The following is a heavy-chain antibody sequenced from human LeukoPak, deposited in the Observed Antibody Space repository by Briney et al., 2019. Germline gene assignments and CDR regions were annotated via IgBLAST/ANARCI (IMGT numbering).Heavy chain of an antibody. V-gene: IGHV4-59*01. CDR3: ARKGSGWHTLEY. D-gene: IGHD6-25*01. CDR2: IYYSGST. J-gene: IGHJ4*02. CDR1: GGSISTYY. Sequence: SETLSLTCTVSGGSISTYYWNWIRQPPGKGLEWIGYIYYSGSTNYNPSLTSRVTISVDPSKNQLSLRLTSVTAADTAVYYCARKGSGWHTLEYWGQGTLVTVSS.